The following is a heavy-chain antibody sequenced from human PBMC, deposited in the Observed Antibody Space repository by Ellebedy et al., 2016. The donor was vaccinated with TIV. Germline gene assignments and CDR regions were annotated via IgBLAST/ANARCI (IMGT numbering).Heavy chain of an antibody. CDR1: GFAFSNCW. J-gene: IGHJ5*01. V-gene: IGHV3-7*01. CDR2: IKPDGSEI. Sequence: GESLKISXATSGFAFSNCWMTWVRQAPGKGLEWVANIKPDGSEIHYVDSVKGRFTASRDNAKNSLYLQMNSLRAEDTAVYYCATYRASSGPIDSWGQGTLVTVSS. CDR3: ATYRASSGPIDS.